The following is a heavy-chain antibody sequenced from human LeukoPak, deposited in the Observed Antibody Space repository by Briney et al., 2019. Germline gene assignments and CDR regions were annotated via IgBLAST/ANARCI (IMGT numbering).Heavy chain of an antibody. CDR1: GSSISSGGYY. J-gene: IGHJ4*02. CDR3: ARVDPVNGLYYFDY. V-gene: IGHV4-31*03. CDR2: IYYSGST. Sequence: SETLSLTCTVSGSSISSGGYYWSWIRQHPGKGLEWIGYIYYSGSTYYNPSLKSRVTISVDTSKNQFSLKLSSVTAADTAVYYCARVDPVNGLYYFDYWGQGTLVTVSS. D-gene: IGHD2-8*01.